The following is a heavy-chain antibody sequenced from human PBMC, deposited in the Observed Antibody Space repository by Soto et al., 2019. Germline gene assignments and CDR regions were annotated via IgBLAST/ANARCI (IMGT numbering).Heavy chain of an antibody. D-gene: IGHD2-2*01. J-gene: IGHJ6*03. V-gene: IGHV3-7*01. Sequence: EVQLVESGGGLVQPGGSLRLSCAASGFTFSSYWMSWVRQAPGKGLEWVANIKQDGSEKYYVDSVKGRFTISRDNAKNSLYLQMNSLRAEDTAVYYCARDKRVPAAKPYYYYYYMDVWGKGTTVTVSS. CDR3: ARDKRVPAAKPYYYYYYMDV. CDR2: IKQDGSEK. CDR1: GFTFSSYW.